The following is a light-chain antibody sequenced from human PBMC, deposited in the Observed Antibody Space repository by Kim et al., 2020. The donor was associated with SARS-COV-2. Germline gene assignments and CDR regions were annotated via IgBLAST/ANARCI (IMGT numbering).Light chain of an antibody. CDR2: YDT. CDR1: NIGSKS. Sequence: SYELTQPPSVSVAPGKTARITCGGNNIGSKSVHWYQQKPGQAPVLVIYYDTDRPSGIPERFSGSNSGNTATLTISRVEAGDEADYYCQVWDISSDHLVFGGGTQLTVL. V-gene: IGLV3-21*04. J-gene: IGLJ2*01. CDR3: QVWDISSDHLV.